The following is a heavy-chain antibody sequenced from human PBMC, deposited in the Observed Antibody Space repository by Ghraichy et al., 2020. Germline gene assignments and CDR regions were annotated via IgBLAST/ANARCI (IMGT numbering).Heavy chain of an antibody. Sequence: SETLSLTCTVSGGSISSGAYYWSWIRQPAGKGLEWIGRIYTSGNTINNPSLKSRVTISVDTSKNQFSLKLSSVTAADTAVYYCARDVDSATDTFFDYWGQGTLVTVSS. D-gene: IGHD5-18*01. CDR3: ARDVDSATDTFFDY. J-gene: IGHJ4*02. V-gene: IGHV4-61*02. CDR1: GGSISSGAYY. CDR2: IYTSGNT.